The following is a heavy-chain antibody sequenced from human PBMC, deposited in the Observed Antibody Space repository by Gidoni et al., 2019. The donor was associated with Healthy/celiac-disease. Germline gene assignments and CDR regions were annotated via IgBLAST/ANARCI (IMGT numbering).Heavy chain of an antibody. D-gene: IGHD1-7*01. V-gene: IGHV4-39*01. CDR2: ST. J-gene: IGHJ6*02. CDR3: ARHSHNWNYEDGMDV. Sequence: STYYNPSLKSRVTISVDTSKNQFSLKLSSVTAADTAVYYCARHSHNWNYEDGMDVWGQGTTVTVSS.